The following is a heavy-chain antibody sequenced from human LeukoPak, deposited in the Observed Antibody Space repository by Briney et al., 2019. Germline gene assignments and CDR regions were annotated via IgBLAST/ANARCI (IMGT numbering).Heavy chain of an antibody. J-gene: IGHJ3*02. CDR3: AREMGMTTVYETDAFDI. Sequence: GASVKVSCKASGYTFTSYGISWVRQAPGQGLEWMGWISAYNGNTNYAQKLQGRVTMTTDTSTSTAYMELRSLRSDDTAVYYCAREMGMTTVYETDAFDIWGQGTMVTVSS. D-gene: IGHD4-17*01. CDR2: ISAYNGNT. CDR1: GYTFTSYG. V-gene: IGHV1-18*01.